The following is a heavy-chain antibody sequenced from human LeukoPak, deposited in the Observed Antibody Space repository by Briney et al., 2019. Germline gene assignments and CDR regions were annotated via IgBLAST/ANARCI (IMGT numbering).Heavy chain of an antibody. D-gene: IGHD6-19*01. Sequence: SETLSLTCTVSGGSISSYYWSWIRQPPGKGLEWIGYIYYSGSTNYNPSXXRRVTISVDTSKNQFSLKLSSVTAADTAVYYCAREIAVAGDYAFDIWGQGTMVTVSS. CDR3: AREIAVAGDYAFDI. J-gene: IGHJ3*02. V-gene: IGHV4-59*01. CDR1: GGSISSYY. CDR2: IYYSGST.